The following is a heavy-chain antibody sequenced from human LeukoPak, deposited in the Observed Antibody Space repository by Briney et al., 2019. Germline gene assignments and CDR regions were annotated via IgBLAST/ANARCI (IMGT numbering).Heavy chain of an antibody. V-gene: IGHV3-7*01. CDR2: IKEDGSEK. D-gene: IGHD2-21*02. CDR3: ARDLRDRYYYYYMDV. CDR1: GFTFSSYW. J-gene: IGHJ6*03. Sequence: GGSLRLSCAASGFTFSSYWMSWVRQAPGTGLEWVANIKEDGSEKYYGDSVKGRFTISRDNAKNSLSLQMNCLRAEDTAVYYCARDLRDRYYYYYMDVWGKGTTVTVSS.